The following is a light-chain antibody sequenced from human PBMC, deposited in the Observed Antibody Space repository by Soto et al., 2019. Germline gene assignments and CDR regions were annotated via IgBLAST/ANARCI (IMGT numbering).Light chain of an antibody. CDR1: QSVSRNY. V-gene: IGKV3-20*01. CDR2: DAS. CDR3: QQYGTSPLT. Sequence: EIVLTQSPGTLSLSPGDSATLSCRASQSVSRNYLAWYQQKPGQAPRLLIFDASSRATGIPDRFSGSGSETDCTLTISSLEAEDFAVYHCQQYGTSPLTFGGGTKLEIK. J-gene: IGKJ4*01.